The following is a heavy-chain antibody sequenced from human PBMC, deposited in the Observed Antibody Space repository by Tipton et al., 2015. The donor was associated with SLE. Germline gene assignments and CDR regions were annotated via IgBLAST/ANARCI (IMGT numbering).Heavy chain of an antibody. D-gene: IGHD2-2*01. Sequence: TLSLTCAVYGGSFSGSDWTWIWQSPNTGLEWIGEINHSGSAKYNPSLKSRVTMAIETSQNQFSLKVISVTAADTAVYFCARVGYCSSPTCYSDSFDIWGQGTMVTVSS. CDR1: GGSFSGSD. CDR2: INHSGSA. J-gene: IGHJ3*02. V-gene: IGHV4-34*01. CDR3: ARVGYCSSPTCYSDSFDI.